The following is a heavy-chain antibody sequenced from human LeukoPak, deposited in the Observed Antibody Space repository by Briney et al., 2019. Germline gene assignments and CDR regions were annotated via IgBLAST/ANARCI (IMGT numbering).Heavy chain of an antibody. V-gene: IGHV1-69*05. D-gene: IGHD4-11*01. CDR2: IIPIFGTA. Sequence: GASVKVSCKASGGTFSSYAISWVRQAPGQELEWMGGIIPIFGTANYAQKFQGRVTITTDESTSTAYMELSSLRSEDTAVYYCARTPYATADCSNSNYYYYYYMDVWGKGTTVTVSS. CDR3: ARTPYATADCSNSNYYYYYYMDV. J-gene: IGHJ6*03. CDR1: GGTFSSYA.